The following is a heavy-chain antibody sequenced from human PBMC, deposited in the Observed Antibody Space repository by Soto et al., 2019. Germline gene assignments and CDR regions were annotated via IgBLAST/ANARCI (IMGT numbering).Heavy chain of an antibody. V-gene: IGHV3-48*01. J-gene: IGHJ4*02. CDR3: ARLIEDIMVRGVIIGRDY. D-gene: IGHD3-10*01. CDR2: ISSSSSTI. Sequence: EVQLVESGGGLVQPGGSLRLSCAASGFTFSSYSMNWVRQAPGKGLEWVSYISSSSSTIYYADSVKGRFTISRDNAKNSLYLQMNSLRAEDTAVYYCARLIEDIMVRGVIIGRDYWGQGTLVTVSS. CDR1: GFTFSSYS.